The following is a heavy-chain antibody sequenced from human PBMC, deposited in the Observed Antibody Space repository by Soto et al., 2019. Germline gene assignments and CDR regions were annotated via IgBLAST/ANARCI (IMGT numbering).Heavy chain of an antibody. CDR3: ARGIDSNYDEMDV. CDR1: GFTFSSYG. Sequence: GGSLRLSCAASGFTFSSYGMHWVRQAPGKGLEWVAVIWYDGSNKYYADSVKGRFTISRDNSKNTLYLQMNSLGAEDTAVYYCARGIDSNYDEMDVWGQGTTVTVSS. D-gene: IGHD4-4*01. V-gene: IGHV3-33*01. CDR2: IWYDGSNK. J-gene: IGHJ6*02.